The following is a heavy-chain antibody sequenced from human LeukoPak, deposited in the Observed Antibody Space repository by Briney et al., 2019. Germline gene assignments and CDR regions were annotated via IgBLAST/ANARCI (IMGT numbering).Heavy chain of an antibody. D-gene: IGHD3-10*01. CDR3: ARDSSYYGSGTLGYIDY. J-gene: IGHJ4*02. V-gene: IGHV1-18*01. CDR2: ISAYNANT. CDR1: GYTFTSYG. Sequence: GASVKVSCKASGYTFTSYGISWVRQAPGQGLEWMGWISAYNANTHYPQKLQGRVTMTTDTSTTTAYMELRSLRSDDTAVYYCARDSSYYGSGTLGYIDYWGQGTLVTVSS.